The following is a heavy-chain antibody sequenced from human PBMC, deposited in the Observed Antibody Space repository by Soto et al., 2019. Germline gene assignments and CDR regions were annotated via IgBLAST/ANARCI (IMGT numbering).Heavy chain of an antibody. Sequence: GGSLRLSCAASGFTFSSYGMHWVRQAPGKGLEWVAVISYDGSNKYYADSVKGRFTISRDNSKNTLYLQMNSLRAEDTAVYYCAKDGPRLYYYDSSGYYDYWGQGTLVTVSS. CDR3: AKDGPRLYYYDSSGYYDY. CDR1: GFTFSSYG. D-gene: IGHD3-22*01. J-gene: IGHJ4*02. CDR2: ISYDGSNK. V-gene: IGHV3-30*18.